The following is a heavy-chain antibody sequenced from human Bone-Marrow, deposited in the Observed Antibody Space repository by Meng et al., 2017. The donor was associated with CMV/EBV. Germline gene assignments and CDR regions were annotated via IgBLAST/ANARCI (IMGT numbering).Heavy chain of an antibody. V-gene: IGHV3-7*01. D-gene: IGHD3-3*01. J-gene: IGHJ4*02. Sequence: GESLKISCAASGFTFSNYWMSWVRQAPGRGLEWLANIKTDGSEKYSVASVRGRFTISRDNAKNSLSLQMISLRVDDTAVYFCARWIDYDLWSGNSYYFDYWGPGTLVTVSS. CDR1: GFTFSNYW. CDR2: IKTDGSEK. CDR3: ARWIDYDLWSGNSYYFDY.